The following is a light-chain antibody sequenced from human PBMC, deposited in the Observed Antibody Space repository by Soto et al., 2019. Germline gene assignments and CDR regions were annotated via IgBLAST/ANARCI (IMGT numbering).Light chain of an antibody. V-gene: IGKV3-15*01. Sequence: EIVMTQSPATLSVSPGERATLSCRASQSVNTNLAWYQQKPGRAPRLLIHGASTRATGIPARFSGSGSGTAFTLNISSLQSEDFAVYYCQQYNNWPPHTFGQGTKLETK. J-gene: IGKJ2*01. CDR3: QQYNNWPPHT. CDR1: QSVNTN. CDR2: GAS.